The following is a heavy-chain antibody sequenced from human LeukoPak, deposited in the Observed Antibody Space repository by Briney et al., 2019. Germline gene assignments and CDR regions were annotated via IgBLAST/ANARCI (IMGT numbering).Heavy chain of an antibody. CDR2: IYTSGST. D-gene: IGHD3-10*01. Sequence: SETLSLTCTVSGGSISSYYWSWIRQPAGKGLEWIGRIYTSGSTNYNPSLKSRVTMSVDTSKNQFSLKLSSVTAADTAVYYCARDRFGYYGSGSYYRRGGVYYFDYWGQGTLVTVSS. J-gene: IGHJ4*02. V-gene: IGHV4-4*07. CDR3: ARDRFGYYGSGSYYRRGGVYYFDY. CDR1: GGSISSYY.